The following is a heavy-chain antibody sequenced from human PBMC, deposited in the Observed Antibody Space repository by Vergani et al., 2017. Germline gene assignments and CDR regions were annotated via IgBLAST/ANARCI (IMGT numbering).Heavy chain of an antibody. CDR2: IISSSSYI. J-gene: IGHJ4*02. D-gene: IGHD3-3*01. CDR3: ARSGVFGVVIPKGDDY. Sequence: VQLVESGGGLVKPGGSLRLSCAASGFTFSSYSMNWVRQAPGKGLEWVSSIISSSSYIYYADSVKGRFTISRDNAKNSLYLQMNSLRAEDTAVYYCARSGVFGVVIPKGDDYWGQGTLVTVSS. V-gene: IGHV3-21*01. CDR1: GFTFSSYS.